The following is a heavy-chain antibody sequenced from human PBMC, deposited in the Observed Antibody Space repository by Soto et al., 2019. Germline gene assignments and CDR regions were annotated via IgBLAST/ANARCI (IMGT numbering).Heavy chain of an antibody. D-gene: IGHD1-1*01. CDR3: AKLYWNPRYFDS. Sequence: GGSLRLSCAASGFTVSSNYMSWVRQAPGKGLEWVSVIYSGGSTYYADSVKGRFTISRDNSKNTLYLQMNHLKAEDTAVYYCAKLYWNPRYFDSWGQGARVTVSS. J-gene: IGHJ4*02. CDR1: GFTVSSNY. CDR2: IYSGGST. V-gene: IGHV3-53*01.